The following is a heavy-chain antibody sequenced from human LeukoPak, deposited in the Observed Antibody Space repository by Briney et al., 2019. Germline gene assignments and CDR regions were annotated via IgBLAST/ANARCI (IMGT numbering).Heavy chain of an antibody. Sequence: GGSLRLSCAASGFTFSSYSMNWVRQAPGKGLEWVSSISSSSSYIYYADSVKGRFTISRDNAKNSLYLQMNSLRAEDTAVYYCTRASMYYDIPYDAFDIWGQGTMVTVSS. J-gene: IGHJ3*02. D-gene: IGHD3-9*01. CDR1: GFTFSSYS. CDR3: TRASMYYDIPYDAFDI. V-gene: IGHV3-21*01. CDR2: ISSSSSYI.